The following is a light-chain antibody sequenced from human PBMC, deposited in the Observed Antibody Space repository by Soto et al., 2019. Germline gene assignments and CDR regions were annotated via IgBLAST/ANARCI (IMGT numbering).Light chain of an antibody. J-gene: IGKJ1*01. CDR2: GAS. V-gene: IGKV3-20*01. CDR1: QNIYSN. Sequence: IVMTQSPATLSVSPGERATCSCRASQNIYSNIAWYQQRPGQAPRLLIYGASSRATGIPDRFSGSGSGTDFTLTISRLEPEDFAVYYCQQYGSSPWTFGQGTKVDIK. CDR3: QQYGSSPWT.